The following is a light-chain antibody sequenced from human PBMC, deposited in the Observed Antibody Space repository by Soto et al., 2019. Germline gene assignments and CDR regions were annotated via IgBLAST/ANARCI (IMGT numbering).Light chain of an antibody. Sequence: EIVLTQSPATLSLSPGERATLSCRASRSVSSFLGWYQQKPGQAPRLLIYDASNRAPGIPARFSGSGSGTDFTLTISSLEPEDFAVYYCQQRSSWTFGQGTKVEIK. J-gene: IGKJ1*01. CDR2: DAS. V-gene: IGKV3-11*01. CDR1: RSVSSF. CDR3: QQRSSWT.